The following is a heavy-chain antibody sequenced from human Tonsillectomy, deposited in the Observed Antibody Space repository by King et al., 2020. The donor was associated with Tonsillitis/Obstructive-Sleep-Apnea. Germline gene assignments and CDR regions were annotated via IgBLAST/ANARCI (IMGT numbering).Heavy chain of an antibody. CDR3: ARDPSAVTSDLDAFDI. Sequence: QVQLQQWGAGLLKPSETLSLTCTVYGGSFSGYYWSWMRQSPGKGLEWIGEINHSGSTSSNPSLKSRVTISVDSSKNQFSLKLTSVTAADTALYFCARDPSAVTSDLDAFDIWGQGTMVTVSS. D-gene: IGHD4-17*01. V-gene: IGHV4-34*01. CDR2: INHSGST. CDR1: GGSFSGYY. J-gene: IGHJ3*02.